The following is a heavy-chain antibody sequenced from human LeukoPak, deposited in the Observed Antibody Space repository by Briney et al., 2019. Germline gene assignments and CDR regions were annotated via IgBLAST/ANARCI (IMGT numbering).Heavy chain of an antibody. D-gene: IGHD6-19*01. Sequence: GGSLRLSCAASGFTFRTYGMHWVRQAPGKGLEWVAVIWYDGSDKYHADSVKGRFTISRDNSKNMLYLQMNSLRAEDTAVYYCAISSGWYFSSDYWGQGTLVTFSS. CDR1: GFTFRTYG. CDR2: IWYDGSDK. V-gene: IGHV3-33*01. J-gene: IGHJ4*02. CDR3: AISSGWYFSSDY.